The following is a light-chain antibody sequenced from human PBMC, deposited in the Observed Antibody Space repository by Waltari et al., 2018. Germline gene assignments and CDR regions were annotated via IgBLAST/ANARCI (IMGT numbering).Light chain of an antibody. V-gene: IGKV4-1*01. Sequence: DIVMTQSPDSLAVSLGERATIHCKSSQSVLYSSSNKNYLAWYQTKPGQPPKLLIYWSSTRGSGVPDRFSGSGSGTDFTLTISSLQAEDVAVYYCQQYYSFPQTFGQGTKVEIK. CDR1: QSVLYSSSNKNY. J-gene: IGKJ1*01. CDR3: QQYYSFPQT. CDR2: WSS.